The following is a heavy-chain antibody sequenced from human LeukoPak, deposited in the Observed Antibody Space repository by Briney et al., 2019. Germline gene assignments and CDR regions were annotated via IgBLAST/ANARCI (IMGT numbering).Heavy chain of an antibody. CDR1: GYTFSGYA. D-gene: IGHD2-21*02. Sequence: ASVKVSCKASGYTFSGYAIHWVRQAPGQRLEWMGWMNPNSGNTGYAQKFQGRVTMTRNTSISTAYMELSSLRSEDTAVYYCARGWPDEQAYCGGDCSPYGMDVWGQGTTVTVSS. V-gene: IGHV1-8*02. CDR3: ARGWPDEQAYCGGDCSPYGMDV. J-gene: IGHJ6*02. CDR2: MNPNSGNT.